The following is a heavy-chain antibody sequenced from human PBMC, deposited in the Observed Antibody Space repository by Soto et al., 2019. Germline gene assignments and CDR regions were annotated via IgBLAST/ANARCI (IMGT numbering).Heavy chain of an antibody. D-gene: IGHD3-10*01. CDR3: ARDDGFGELSY. Sequence: GSLRLSCAASGFTFSSYSMNWVRQAPGKGLEWVSSISSSSSYIYYADSVKGRFTISRDNAKNSLYLQMNSLRAEDTAAYYCARDDGFGELSYWGQGTLVTVSS. CDR2: ISSSSSYI. V-gene: IGHV3-21*01. J-gene: IGHJ4*02. CDR1: GFTFSSYS.